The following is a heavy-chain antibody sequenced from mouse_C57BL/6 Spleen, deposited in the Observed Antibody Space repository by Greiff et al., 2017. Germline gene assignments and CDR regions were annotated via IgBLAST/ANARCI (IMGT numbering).Heavy chain of an antibody. CDR1: GYTFTSYW. CDR3: AGGYYGTFDY. CDR2: IDPSDSET. D-gene: IGHD1-1*01. Sequence: QVQLQQPGAELVRPGSSVKLSCKASGYTFTSYWMHWVKQRPIQGLEWIGNIDPSDSETHYNQKFKDKATLTVDKSSSTAYMQLSSLTSDDSAVYYCAGGYYGTFDYWGQGTTLTVSS. J-gene: IGHJ2*01. V-gene: IGHV1-52*01.